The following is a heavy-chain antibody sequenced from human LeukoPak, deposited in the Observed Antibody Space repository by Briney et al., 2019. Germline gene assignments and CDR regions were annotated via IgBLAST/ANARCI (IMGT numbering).Heavy chain of an antibody. D-gene: IGHD3-16*01. Sequence: PSETLSLTCTVSGGSISSYYRSWIPQPPGKGLEWIGYIYYSGSTNYNPSLKSRVTISVDTSKNQFSLMLSSVTAADTAVYYCARVGGGDHMDVWGRGTTVTVSS. CDR2: IYYSGST. V-gene: IGHV4-59*01. J-gene: IGHJ6*03. CDR3: ARVGGGDHMDV. CDR1: GGSISSYY.